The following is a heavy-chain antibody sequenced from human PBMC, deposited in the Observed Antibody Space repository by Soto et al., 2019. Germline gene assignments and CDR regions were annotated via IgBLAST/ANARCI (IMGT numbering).Heavy chain of an antibody. CDR3: AKDRTTMVRGVIISH. D-gene: IGHD3-10*01. V-gene: IGHV3-9*01. CDR1: GFTFDDYA. Sequence: GGSLRLSCAASGFTFDDYAMHWVRQAPGKGLEWVSGISWNSGSIGYADSVKGRFTISRDNAKNSLYLQMNSLRAEDTALYYCAKDRTTMVRGVIISHWGQGTLVTVSS. J-gene: IGHJ4*02. CDR2: ISWNSGSI.